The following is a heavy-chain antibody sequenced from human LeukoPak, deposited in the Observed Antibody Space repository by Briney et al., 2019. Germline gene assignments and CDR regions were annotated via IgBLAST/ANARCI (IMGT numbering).Heavy chain of an antibody. CDR1: GGSISNYY. J-gene: IGHJ4*02. CDR2: VYSSGST. V-gene: IGHV4-59*01. Sequence: SETLCLTCTVSGGSISNYYWSWIRQPPGKGLEWIGYVYSSGSTNYNPSLKSRVTISLDTSKNQFSLKLNSVTATDTAVYYCAGCGYLRPLDYWGQGTLVTVSS. CDR3: AGCGYLRPLDY. D-gene: IGHD2-2*03.